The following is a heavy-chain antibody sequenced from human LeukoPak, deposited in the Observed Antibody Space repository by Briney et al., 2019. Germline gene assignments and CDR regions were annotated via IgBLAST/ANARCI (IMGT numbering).Heavy chain of an antibody. CDR3: ARLVDYYDSRGYFDS. V-gene: IGHV4-39*01. Sequence: SETLSLTCAVSGGSISGSGYYWGWVRQSPGKGLEWIGIIYFSGSTYYNPSLKSRVTISVDTSKNQFSLKLSSVTAADTAVYYCARLVDYYDSRGYFDSWGQGTLVTVSS. CDR2: IYFSGST. J-gene: IGHJ4*02. D-gene: IGHD3-22*01. CDR1: GGSISGSGYY.